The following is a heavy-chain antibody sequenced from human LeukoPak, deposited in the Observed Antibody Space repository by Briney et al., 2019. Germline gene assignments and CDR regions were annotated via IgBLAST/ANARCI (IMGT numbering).Heavy chain of an antibody. CDR3: AKDRHMVRGVINY. V-gene: IGHV3-23*01. J-gene: IGHJ4*02. CDR2: ISCSGGST. D-gene: IGHD3-10*01. Sequence: GGSLRLSCAASGFTFSSYAMSWVRQAPGKGLEWVSSISCSGGSTYYADYVKGRFTISRDNTKNTLYLQMNSLRAEDTAVYYWAKDRHMVRGVINYWGQGTLVTVSS. CDR1: GFTFSSYA.